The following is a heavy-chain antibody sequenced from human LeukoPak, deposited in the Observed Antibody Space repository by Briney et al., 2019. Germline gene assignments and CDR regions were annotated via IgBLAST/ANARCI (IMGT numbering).Heavy chain of an antibody. CDR2: INHSGST. V-gene: IGHV4-34*01. CDR1: GGSFNSYY. CDR3: ARRRVLMFNSIDY. Sequence: PSETLSLTCAVYGGSFNSYYWSWIRQSPGKGLEWIGVINHSGSTNYNPSLESRVTISVDTSKKQFLLKLTSVTAADTAVYFCARRRVLMFNSIDYWGQGTLVTVSS. J-gene: IGHJ4*02. D-gene: IGHD3-10*02.